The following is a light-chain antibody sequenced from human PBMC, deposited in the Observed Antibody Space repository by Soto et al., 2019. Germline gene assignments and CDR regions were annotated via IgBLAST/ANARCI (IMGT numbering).Light chain of an antibody. CDR1: QSISSN. V-gene: IGKV3-15*01. CDR3: QQYNSWPRT. J-gene: IGKJ1*01. CDR2: GAS. Sequence: IGMTQSPAALSVSPGERATLSCRASQSISSNLAWYQQKPGQAPRLLIYGASTRATGIPARFSGSGSGTEFTLTITSLQSDHFTVYYCQQYNSWPRTFRQGTKVDIK.